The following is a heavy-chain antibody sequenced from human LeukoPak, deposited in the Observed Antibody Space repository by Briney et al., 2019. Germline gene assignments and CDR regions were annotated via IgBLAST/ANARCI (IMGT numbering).Heavy chain of an antibody. V-gene: IGHV3-74*01. CDR2: INSDGSST. Sequence: GGSLRLSCAASGFSFISYWMHWVRQAPGKGLVWVSRINSDGSSTGYADSVKGRFTISRDNAKNTLYLQMNSLRAEDTAVYYCARDPMIYGDYGWFDPWGQGTLVTVSS. CDR1: GFSFISYW. J-gene: IGHJ5*02. CDR3: ARDPMIYGDYGWFDP. D-gene: IGHD4-17*01.